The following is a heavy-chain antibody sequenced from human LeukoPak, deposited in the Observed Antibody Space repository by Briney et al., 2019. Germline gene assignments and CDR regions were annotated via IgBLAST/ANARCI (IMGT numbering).Heavy chain of an antibody. CDR3: ARAGLYHPFDY. Sequence: PGGSQGLLRASGFTFKSYGMDWVRKAPGRGLEWVSYISSGGSTIYYADSVKGRFTISRDNAKHSLYLQMNSLRVEDTAVYYCARAGLYHPFDYWAQETVHPVSS. V-gene: IGHV3-48*03. CDR1: GFTFKSYG. J-gene: IGHJ4*02. D-gene: IGHD3-16*01. CDR2: ISSGGSTI.